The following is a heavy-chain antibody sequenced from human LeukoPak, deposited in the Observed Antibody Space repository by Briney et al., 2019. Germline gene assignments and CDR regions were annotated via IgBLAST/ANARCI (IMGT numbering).Heavy chain of an antibody. CDR2: IYSGGST. Sequence: GGSLRLSCAASGFTVGSNYMSWVRQAPGKGLEWVSVIYSGGSTYYADSVKGRFTISRDNSKNTLYLQMNSLRAEDTAVYYCARAVLNWFDPWGQGTLVTVSS. J-gene: IGHJ5*02. V-gene: IGHV3-53*01. D-gene: IGHD1-1*01. CDR1: GFTVGSNY. CDR3: ARAVLNWFDP.